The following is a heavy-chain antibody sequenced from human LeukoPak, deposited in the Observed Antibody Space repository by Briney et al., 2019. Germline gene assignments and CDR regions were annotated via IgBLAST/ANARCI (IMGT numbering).Heavy chain of an antibody. Sequence: PGGSLRLSCAASEFTFSAFWMSWVRQAPGKGLEWVSAISGSGGSTYYADSVKGRFTISRDNSKNTLYLQMNSLRAEDTAVYYCARDQIGYCSGGSCYNGMDVWGQGTTVTVSS. CDR3: ARDQIGYCSGGSCYNGMDV. CDR1: EFTFSAFW. D-gene: IGHD2-15*01. CDR2: ISGSGGST. V-gene: IGHV3-23*01. J-gene: IGHJ6*02.